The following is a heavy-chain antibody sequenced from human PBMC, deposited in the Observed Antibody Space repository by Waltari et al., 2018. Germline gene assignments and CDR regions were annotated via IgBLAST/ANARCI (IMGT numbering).Heavy chain of an antibody. CDR1: GFTVSSNY. CDR3: AREGPRYYFDY. CDR2: IYSGGST. Sequence: EVQLVESGGGLIQPGGSLRLSCAASGFTVSSNYMSWVRQAPGEGLEWVSVIYSGGSTYYADSVKGRFTSSRDNSKNTLYLQMNSLRAEDTAVYYCAREGPRYYFDYWGQGTLVTVSS. V-gene: IGHV3-53*01. J-gene: IGHJ4*02. D-gene: IGHD3-16*01.